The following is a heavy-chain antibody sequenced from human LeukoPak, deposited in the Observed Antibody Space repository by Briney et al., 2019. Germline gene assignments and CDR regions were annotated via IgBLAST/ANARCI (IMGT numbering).Heavy chain of an antibody. CDR1: GGSISSSSYY. V-gene: IGHV4-39*01. J-gene: IGHJ4*02. CDR3: ANIPQLGPGIAAAGTY. CDR2: IYYSGST. D-gene: IGHD6-13*01. Sequence: SETLSLTCTVSGGSISSSSYYWGWIRQPPGKGLEWIGSIYYSGSTYYNPSLKSRVTISVDTSKNQFSLKLSSVTAADTAVYYCANIPQLGPGIAAAGTYWGQGTLVTVSS.